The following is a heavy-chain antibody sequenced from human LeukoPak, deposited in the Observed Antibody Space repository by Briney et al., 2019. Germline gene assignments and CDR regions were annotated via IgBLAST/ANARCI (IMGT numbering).Heavy chain of an antibody. Sequence: SQTLSLTCAISGDSVSTNTGAWNWIRQSTSRGLEWLGRTYYRSQWHNEYAVSVKSRINVTPDTSKNQVSLQLNSVTLEDTAVYYCARGGSFAFDIWGQGTMVTVSA. CDR1: GDSVSTNTGA. V-gene: IGHV6-1*01. J-gene: IGHJ3*02. D-gene: IGHD2-15*01. CDR3: ARGGSFAFDI. CDR2: TYYRSQWHN.